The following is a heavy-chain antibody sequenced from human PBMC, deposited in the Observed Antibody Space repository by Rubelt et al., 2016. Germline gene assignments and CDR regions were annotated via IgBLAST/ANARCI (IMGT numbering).Heavy chain of an antibody. CDR2: VHYSGST. V-gene: IGHV4-59*12. CDR1: GGSISSYY. J-gene: IGHJ4*02. Sequence: GLVKPSETLSLTCTVSGGSISSYYWSWIRQPPGKGLEWIGYVHYSGSTNYNPSLKSRVTMSVDTSKNQFSLKLSSVTAADTAVYYCARTYRYYSDYWCQGTLVTVSS. CDR3: ARTYRYYSDY. D-gene: IGHD1-26*01.